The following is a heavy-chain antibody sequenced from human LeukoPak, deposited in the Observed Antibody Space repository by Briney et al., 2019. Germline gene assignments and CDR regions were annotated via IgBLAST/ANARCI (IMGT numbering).Heavy chain of an antibody. CDR1: GFTFSNYG. D-gene: IGHD3-9*01. Sequence: GGSLRLSCAASGFTFSNYGMHWVRQAPGKGLEWVAFIRYDGSNKYYADSVKGRFTISRDNSKNTLYLQMNSLRAEDTAVYYCAKGFSGGILTGYPDYWGQGTLVTVSS. J-gene: IGHJ4*02. V-gene: IGHV3-30*02. CDR3: AKGFSGGILTGYPDY. CDR2: IRYDGSNK.